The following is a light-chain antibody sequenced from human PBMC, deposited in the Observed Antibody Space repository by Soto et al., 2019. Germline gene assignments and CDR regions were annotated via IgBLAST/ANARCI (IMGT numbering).Light chain of an antibody. V-gene: IGLV3-21*02. CDR2: DDS. CDR1: NIGSKS. Sequence: SYELSQPPSVSVAPGQTAKITCGGTNIGSKSVHWYQQKPGQAPVLVVYDDSDRPSGIPERFSGSSSGNTATLTISKVEAGDEADYYCQVWNHSTAQGVFGGGTQLTVL. J-gene: IGLJ7*01. CDR3: QVWNHSTAQGV.